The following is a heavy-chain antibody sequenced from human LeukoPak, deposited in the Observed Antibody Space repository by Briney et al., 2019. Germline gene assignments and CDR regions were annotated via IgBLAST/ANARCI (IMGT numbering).Heavy chain of an antibody. Sequence: ASVKVSCKVSGYTLTDLSMHWVRQAPGKGLEWMGAFDPEDGETIYAQKFQGRVTMTKHTSTDTAYRELSSLRSEDTAVYYCATMSEERFFEWLPYDAFDIWGQGTMVTVSS. J-gene: IGHJ3*02. V-gene: IGHV1-24*01. CDR3: ATMSEERFFEWLPYDAFDI. CDR2: FDPEDGET. D-gene: IGHD3-3*01. CDR1: GYTLTDLS.